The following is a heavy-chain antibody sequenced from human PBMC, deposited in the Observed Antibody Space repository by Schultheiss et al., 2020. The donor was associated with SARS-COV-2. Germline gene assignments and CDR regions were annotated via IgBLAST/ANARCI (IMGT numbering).Heavy chain of an antibody. J-gene: IGHJ6*02. V-gene: IGHV3-33*08. CDR3: ARAGYCSGGSCYSWDYYYGMDV. Sequence: GESLKISCAASGFTFSSYGMHWVRQAPGKGLEWVAVIWYDGSNKYYADSVKGRFTISRDNSKNTLYLQMNSLRAEDTAVYYCARAGYCSGGSCYSWDYYYGMDVWGQGTTVTVSS. D-gene: IGHD2-15*01. CDR2: IWYDGSNK. CDR1: GFTFSSYG.